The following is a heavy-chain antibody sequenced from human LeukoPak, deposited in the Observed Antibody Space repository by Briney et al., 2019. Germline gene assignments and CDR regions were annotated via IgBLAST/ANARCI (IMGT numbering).Heavy chain of an antibody. D-gene: IGHD5-12*01. CDR3: ARDFVDLSGHANDAFDV. J-gene: IGHJ3*01. CDR2: IYYSGST. Sequence: SETLSLTCAVYGGSFSGYYWSWIRQPPGKGLEWIGSIYYSGSTYYNPSLKSRVTISVDTSKNQFSLKLSSVTAADTAVYYCARDFVDLSGHANDAFDVWGQGTMVTVSS. CDR1: GGSFSGYY. V-gene: IGHV4-34*01.